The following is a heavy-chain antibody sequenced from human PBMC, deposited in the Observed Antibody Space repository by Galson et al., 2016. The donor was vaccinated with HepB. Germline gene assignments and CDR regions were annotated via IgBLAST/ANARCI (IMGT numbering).Heavy chain of an antibody. D-gene: IGHD3-22*01. V-gene: IGHV3-30*12. Sequence: SLRLSCAPSGFTFSRYGMHWVRQRPGKGLEWVALVFDDGSRQHYADSVTGRFTISRDNSRHTLYLQMNSLRVEATAVYFCARDDSLEANAFDIWGQGTMVVVSS. CDR2: VFDDGSRQ. CDR1: GFTFSRYG. CDR3: ARDDSLEANAFDI. J-gene: IGHJ3*02.